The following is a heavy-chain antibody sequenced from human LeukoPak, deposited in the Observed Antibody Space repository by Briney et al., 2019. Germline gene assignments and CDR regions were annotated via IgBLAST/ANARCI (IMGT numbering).Heavy chain of an antibody. V-gene: IGHV3-30-3*01. D-gene: IGHD1-26*01. Sequence: GRSLRLSCAASGFTFSSYAMHWVRQAPGKGLEWVAVISYDGSNKYYADSVKGRFTISRDNSKNTLYLQMNSLRDEDTAVYYCARDLGAYSGNNWFDPWGQGTLVTVSS. CDR1: GFTFSSYA. J-gene: IGHJ5*02. CDR3: ARDLGAYSGNNWFDP. CDR2: ISYDGSNK.